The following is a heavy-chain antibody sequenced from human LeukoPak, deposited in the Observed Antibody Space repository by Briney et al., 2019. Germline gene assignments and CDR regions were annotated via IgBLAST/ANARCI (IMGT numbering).Heavy chain of an antibody. Sequence: PGGSLRLSCAASGFTFDNYGMSWVRQAPGKGLEWVSGINWNGGSTGYADSVKGRFTISRDNAKNSLYLQMNSLRAEDTALYYCARIGTYYYDSSGYYSAFDIWGQGTIVTVSS. CDR1: GFTFDNYG. J-gene: IGHJ3*02. D-gene: IGHD3-22*01. V-gene: IGHV3-20*04. CDR3: ARIGTYYYDSSGYYSAFDI. CDR2: INWNGGST.